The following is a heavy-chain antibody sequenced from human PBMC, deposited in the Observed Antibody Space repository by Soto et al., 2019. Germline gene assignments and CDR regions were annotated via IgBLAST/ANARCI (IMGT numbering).Heavy chain of an antibody. D-gene: IGHD2-2*01. V-gene: IGHV1-58*02. CDR2: IVVGSGHT. CDR3: AAASSTSGGYYGMDV. Sequence: SVKVSCKTSGFTFTSSAMQWVRQARGQRLEWIGWIVVGSGHTNYAQKFQERVTITRDMSTSTAYMELSSLRSEDTAMYYCAAASSTSGGYYGMDVWGQGTKVTVSS. J-gene: IGHJ6*02. CDR1: GFTFTSSA.